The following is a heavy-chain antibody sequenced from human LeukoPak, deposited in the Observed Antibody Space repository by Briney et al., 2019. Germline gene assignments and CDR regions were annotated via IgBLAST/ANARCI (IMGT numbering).Heavy chain of an antibody. Sequence: SETLSLTCSVSIGSISSSKCWSWVRQSPVKGLEWIGEIYLYGTTNYNPSFTSRVTMSVDRSRNQFSLKLTSATAADTAVYYCARLPEILTGSYYYYGMDVWGQGTTVTVSS. D-gene: IGHD3-9*01. CDR3: ARLPEILTGSYYYYGMDV. CDR1: IGSISSSKC. V-gene: IGHV4-4*02. J-gene: IGHJ6*02. CDR2: IYLYGTT.